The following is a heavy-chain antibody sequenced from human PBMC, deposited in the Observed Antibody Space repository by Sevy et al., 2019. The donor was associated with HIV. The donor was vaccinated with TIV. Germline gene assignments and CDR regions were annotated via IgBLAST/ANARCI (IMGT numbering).Heavy chain of an antibody. Sequence: GGSLRLSCAASGFTFSDYYMSWIRLAPGKGLEWVSYITTSGITLYSADSVKGRFAISRDNAKNSLYLQMNSLRAEDTAVYYCAGIFGDLFDYWGQGTLVTVSS. D-gene: IGHD3-3*01. CDR3: AGIFGDLFDY. CDR2: ITTSGITL. CDR1: GFTFSDYY. J-gene: IGHJ4*02. V-gene: IGHV3-11*01.